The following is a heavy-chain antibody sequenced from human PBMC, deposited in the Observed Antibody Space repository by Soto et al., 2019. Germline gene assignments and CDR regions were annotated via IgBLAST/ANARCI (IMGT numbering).Heavy chain of an antibody. J-gene: IGHJ2*01. CDR3: ARIASSSWRYWYFDL. D-gene: IGHD6-13*01. Sequence: QVQLVESGGGVVQPGRSLRLSCAASGFTFSSYGMHWVRQAPGKGLEWVAVIWYDGSNKYYADSVKGRFTISRDNSKNTLYLQMNSLRAEDTAVYYCARIASSSWRYWYFDLWGRGTLVTVSS. V-gene: IGHV3-33*01. CDR2: IWYDGSNK. CDR1: GFTFSSYG.